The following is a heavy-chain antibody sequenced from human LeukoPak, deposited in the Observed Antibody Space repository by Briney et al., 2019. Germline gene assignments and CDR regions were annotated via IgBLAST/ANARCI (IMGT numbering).Heavy chain of an antibody. D-gene: IGHD6-19*01. Sequence: SETLSLTRAVYGGSFSGYYWSWIRQPPGKGLEWIGEINHSGSTNYNPSLKSRVTISVDTSKNQFSLKLSSVTAADTAVYYCAVAVAGTHNYFDYWGQGTLVTVSS. J-gene: IGHJ4*02. CDR3: AVAVAGTHNYFDY. CDR2: INHSGST. V-gene: IGHV4-34*01. CDR1: GGSFSGYY.